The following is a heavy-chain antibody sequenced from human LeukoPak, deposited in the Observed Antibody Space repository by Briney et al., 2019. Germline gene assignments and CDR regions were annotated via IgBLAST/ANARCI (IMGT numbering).Heavy chain of an antibody. Sequence: ASVKVSCKASGYTFTGYYMHWVRQAPGQGLEWMGWINPNSGGTNYAQKFQGRVTMTRDTSISTAYMELSRLRSDDTAVYYRARTVVTRGYFDYWGQGTLVTVSS. J-gene: IGHJ4*02. V-gene: IGHV1-2*02. D-gene: IGHD4-23*01. CDR1: GYTFTGYY. CDR3: ARTVVTRGYFDY. CDR2: INPNSGGT.